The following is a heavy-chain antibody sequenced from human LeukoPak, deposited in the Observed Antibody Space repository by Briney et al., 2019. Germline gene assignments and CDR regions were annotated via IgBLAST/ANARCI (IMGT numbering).Heavy chain of an antibody. CDR1: GYTFTGYY. CDR2: INPNSGGT. D-gene: IGHD3-10*01. V-gene: IGHV1-2*02. CDR3: ARESYGSGSFRTDYYYMDV. J-gene: IGHJ6*03. Sequence: GASVKVSCKASGYTFTGYYMHWVRQAPGQGLEWMGWINPNSGGTNYAQKFQGRVTMTRDTSISTAYMELSRLTSDDTAVYYCARESYGSGSFRTDYYYMDVWGKGTTVTISS.